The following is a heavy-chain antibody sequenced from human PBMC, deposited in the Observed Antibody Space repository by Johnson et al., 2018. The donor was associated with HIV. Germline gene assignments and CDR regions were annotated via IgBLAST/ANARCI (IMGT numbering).Heavy chain of an antibody. Sequence: VQLVESGGGLIQPGGSLRLSCAASGFTVSSNYMSWVRQAPGKGLAWVGRINSKTDGGTTAYAAPVKGRFTISRDDSKNTLYLQMNSRKTEETAVYYCAKCGEQWLVQYAFDIWGQGTMVTVSS. J-gene: IGHJ3*02. CDR1: GFTVSSNY. CDR2: INSKTDGGTT. CDR3: AKCGEQWLVQYAFDI. V-gene: IGHV3-15*01. D-gene: IGHD6-19*01.